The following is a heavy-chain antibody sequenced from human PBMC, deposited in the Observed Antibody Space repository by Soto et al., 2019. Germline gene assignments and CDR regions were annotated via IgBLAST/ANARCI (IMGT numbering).Heavy chain of an antibody. J-gene: IGHJ5*02. CDR1: GFTFSSYG. CDR3: ARAKYYYGSGSHNWFDP. Sequence: SLRLSCAASGFTFSSYGMHWVRQAPGKGLEWVAVIWYDGSNKYYADSVKGRFTISRDNSKNTLYLQMNSLRAEDTAVYYCARAKYYYGSGSHNWFDPWGQGTLVTVSS. D-gene: IGHD3-10*01. CDR2: IWYDGSNK. V-gene: IGHV3-33*01.